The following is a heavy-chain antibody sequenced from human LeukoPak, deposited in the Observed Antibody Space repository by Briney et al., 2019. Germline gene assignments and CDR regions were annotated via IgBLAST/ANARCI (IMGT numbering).Heavy chain of an antibody. J-gene: IGHJ4*02. D-gene: IGHD6-19*01. CDR1: GGSISSYY. V-gene: IGHV4-59*01. CDR3: ARGVAGYYFDY. CDR2: IYYSGST. Sequence: SDTLSLTCTVSGGSISSYYWSWIRQPPGKGLEWIGYIYYSGSTNYNPSLKSRVTISVDTSKNQFSLKLSSVTAADTAVYYCARGVAGYYFDYWGQGTLVTVSS.